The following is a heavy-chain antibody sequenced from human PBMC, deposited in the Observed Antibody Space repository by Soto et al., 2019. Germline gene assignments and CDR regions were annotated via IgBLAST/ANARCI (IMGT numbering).Heavy chain of an antibody. V-gene: IGHV6-1*01. Sequence: SQTLSLTCAISGDSVSSNGAAWSWIRQSPSRGLEWLGRTYYRSKWFNDYAVSVYSRITINPDTSKNQFSLQLNSVTPEDTAVYYCAKEGPGAVAGTSYYYNIMDVWGQGTTVTVSS. CDR1: GDSVSSNGAA. J-gene: IGHJ6*02. D-gene: IGHD6-19*01. CDR3: AKEGPGAVAGTSYYYNIMDV. CDR2: TYYRSKWFN.